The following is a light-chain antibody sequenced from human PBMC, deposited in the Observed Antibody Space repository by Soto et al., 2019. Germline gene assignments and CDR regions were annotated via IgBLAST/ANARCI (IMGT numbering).Light chain of an antibody. CDR2: GAS. CDR3: QQFHNWPPIT. CDR1: QSVSTN. J-gene: IGKJ5*01. V-gene: IGKV3-15*01. Sequence: EIVITQSPSTLSLSPRERSTLSSRVSQSVSTNLAWYQQKPCQAPRLLIYGASTRATGIPARFSGSGSGTEFTLTISSLQSEDFAVYYCQQFHNWPPITFGQGTRLENK.